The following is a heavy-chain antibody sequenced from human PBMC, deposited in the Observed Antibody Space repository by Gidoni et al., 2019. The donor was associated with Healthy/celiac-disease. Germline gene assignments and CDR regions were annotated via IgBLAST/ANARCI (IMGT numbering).Heavy chain of an antibody. D-gene: IGHD6-13*01. Sequence: QVQLVESGGGVVQPGRSLRLSCAASGFTFSSYGMHWVRQAPGKGLEWVAVIWYDGSNKYYADSVKGRFTISRDNSKNTLYLQMNSLRAEDTAVYYCASESQPGYSSSWYGAYFDYWGQGTLVTVSS. CDR1: GFTFSSYG. CDR2: IWYDGSNK. J-gene: IGHJ4*02. CDR3: ASESQPGYSSSWYGAYFDY. V-gene: IGHV3-33*01.